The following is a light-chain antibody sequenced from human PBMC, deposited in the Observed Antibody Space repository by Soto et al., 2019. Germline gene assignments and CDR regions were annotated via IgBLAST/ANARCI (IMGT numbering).Light chain of an antibody. J-gene: IGKJ4*01. Sequence: AIQMTQSPSSLSASVGDRVTITCRASQGIRNDLGWYQQKPGKAPKLLMYATSSLQSGVPSRFSGSGSGTDFTLTISSLQPEDFATYYCLQDYNYPLTFGGGTKVEIK. CDR1: QGIRND. CDR3: LQDYNYPLT. V-gene: IGKV1-6*01. CDR2: ATS.